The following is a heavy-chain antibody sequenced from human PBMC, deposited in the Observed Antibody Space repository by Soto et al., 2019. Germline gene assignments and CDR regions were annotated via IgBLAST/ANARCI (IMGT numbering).Heavy chain of an antibody. V-gene: IGHV4-61*01. CDR1: GGSVSSGTYY. CDR2: IYYSGST. Sequence: QVQLQEPGPGLVKPSETLSLTCTVSGGSVSSGTYYWRWIRQPPGKRLEWIGYIYYSGSTSYNPSFKSRVTISLDTSKNQFSLKLRSVTAADTAIYYCARGRYGDYDYWGQGTLVTVSS. D-gene: IGHD4-17*01. J-gene: IGHJ4*02. CDR3: ARGRYGDYDY.